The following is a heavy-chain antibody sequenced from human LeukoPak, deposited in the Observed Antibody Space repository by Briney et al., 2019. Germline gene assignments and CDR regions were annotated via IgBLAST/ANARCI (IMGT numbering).Heavy chain of an antibody. V-gene: IGHV5-51*01. CDR2: IYPGDSDT. Sequence: RAGESLKISCKASGYSFTSYWIGWVRQMPGKGLEWMGIIYPGDSDTRYSPSFQGQVTISADKSISTAYLQWSSLKASDTAMYYCTRREGYYDSSGYHFDYWGQGTLVTVSS. J-gene: IGHJ4*02. CDR1: GYSFTSYW. CDR3: TRREGYYDSSGYHFDY. D-gene: IGHD3-22*01.